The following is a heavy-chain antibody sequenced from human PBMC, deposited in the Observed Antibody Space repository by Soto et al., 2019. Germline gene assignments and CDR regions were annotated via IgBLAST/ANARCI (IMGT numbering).Heavy chain of an antibody. V-gene: IGHV3-30-3*01. D-gene: IGHD6-6*01. Sequence: ESGGGVVQPGRSLRLSCAASGFTFRDYAFHWFRQAPGKGLEWVPLMSYDGSSTLVADSVKGRFTISRDNSQKTLYLQMNSLIAEDTAVYYCARQGMAAPKEFNGYLDDWGQGTMVIVSS. CDR1: GFTFRDYA. CDR3: ARQGMAAPKEFNGYLDD. J-gene: IGHJ6*02. CDR2: MSYDGSST.